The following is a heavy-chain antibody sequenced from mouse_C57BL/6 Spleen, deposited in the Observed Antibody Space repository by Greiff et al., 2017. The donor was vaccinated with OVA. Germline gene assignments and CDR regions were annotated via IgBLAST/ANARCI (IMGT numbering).Heavy chain of an antibody. V-gene: IGHV1-43*01. D-gene: IGHD1-1*01. Sequence: EVKLQESGPELVKPGASVKISCKASGYSFTGYYMHWVKQSSEKSLEWIGEINPSTGGTSYNQKFKGKATLTVDKSSSTAYMQLKSLTSEDSAVYYCARSDYYGSSPSYWYFDVWGTGTTVTVSS. CDR3: ARSDYYGSSPSYWYFDV. J-gene: IGHJ1*03. CDR1: GYSFTGYY. CDR2: INPSTGGT.